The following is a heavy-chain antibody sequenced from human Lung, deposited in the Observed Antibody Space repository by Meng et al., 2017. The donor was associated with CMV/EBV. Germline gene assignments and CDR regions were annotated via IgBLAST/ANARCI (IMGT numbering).Heavy chain of an antibody. Sequence: QLQGWGPGLLKPSETLPLTCTVSGCFISSYYWSWILQSAGKGLEWIGRIYTSGTTIYNPSLKSRLTLALDTSKNQFSLKLNSVTAADTAVYYCARAEADTGNFDYWGQGTLVTVSS. CDR3: ARAEADTGNFDY. CDR2: IYTSGTT. CDR1: GCFISSYY. V-gene: IGHV4-4*07. J-gene: IGHJ4*02. D-gene: IGHD6-19*01.